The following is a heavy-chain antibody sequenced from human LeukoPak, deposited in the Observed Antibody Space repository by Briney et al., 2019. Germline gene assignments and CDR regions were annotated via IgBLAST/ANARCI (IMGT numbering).Heavy chain of an antibody. CDR1: GFTFSNYG. CDR2: ISYDGNDE. V-gene: IGHV3-30*03. CDR3: ARDGEYSYGYFDY. Sequence: GGSLRLSCVASGFTFSNYGMHWVRQAPGKGLEWVTTISYDGNDEYYADSVKGRFTISRDNSKNTLYLEMSSLRIEDTAVCYCARDGEYSYGYFDYWGQGTLVTVSS. D-gene: IGHD5-18*01. J-gene: IGHJ4*02.